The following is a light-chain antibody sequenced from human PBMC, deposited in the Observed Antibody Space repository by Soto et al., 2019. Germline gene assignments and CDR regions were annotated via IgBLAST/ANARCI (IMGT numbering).Light chain of an antibody. CDR3: CSYAGSSTVV. V-gene: IGLV2-23*01. Sequence: QSVLTQPASVPGSPGQSITISCTGTSSDVGSYNLVSWYQQYPGKVPKLMIYEDSKRPSGVSNLFSGSKSGNTASLTISGLQAEDEADYYCCSYAGSSTVVFGGGTQLTVL. CDR1: SSDVGSYNL. J-gene: IGLJ2*01. CDR2: EDS.